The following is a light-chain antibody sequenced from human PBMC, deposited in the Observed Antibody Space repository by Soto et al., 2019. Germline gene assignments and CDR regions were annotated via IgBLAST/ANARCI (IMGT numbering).Light chain of an antibody. Sequence: EIVMTQSPATVSVSPGERATLSCWASQSVSSNLAWYQQRPGQAPRLLIYGASTRATGIPARFSGSGSGTEFTLTISSLQSEDFAVYYCQQYNNWSRTFGQGTKVEIK. J-gene: IGKJ1*01. CDR1: QSVSSN. CDR2: GAS. CDR3: QQYNNWSRT. V-gene: IGKV3-15*01.